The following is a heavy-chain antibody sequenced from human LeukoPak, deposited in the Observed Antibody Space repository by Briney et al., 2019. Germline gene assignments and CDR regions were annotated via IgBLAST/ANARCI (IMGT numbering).Heavy chain of an antibody. D-gene: IGHD3-9*01. Sequence: SETLSLTCAVSGGSISSGGYSWSWIRQPPGKGLEWIGYIYHSGSTYYNPSLKSRVTISVDRSKNQFSLKLSSVTAADTPVYYCARGLRYFDLWGQGTMVTVSS. CDR2: IYHSGST. CDR3: ARGLRYFDL. V-gene: IGHV4-30-2*01. CDR1: GGSISSGGYS. J-gene: IGHJ3*01.